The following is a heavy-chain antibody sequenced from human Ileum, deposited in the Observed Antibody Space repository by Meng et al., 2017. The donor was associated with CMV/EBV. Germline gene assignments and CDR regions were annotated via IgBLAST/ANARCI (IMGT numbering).Heavy chain of an antibody. J-gene: IGHJ4*02. D-gene: IGHD3-3*01. CDR3: ARASPQRRFLSY. V-gene: IGHV4-34*01. CDR1: GGSFSESR. CDR2: INDGECS. Sequence: HQAGPGLLNPPWTLALMCACYGGSFSESRLSWIRQPPGKALEWIAEINDGECSHYIPSLKSRVTISVDRSRNQVSLKLTSVTAADTAVYYCARASPQRRFLSYWGQGTLVTVSS.